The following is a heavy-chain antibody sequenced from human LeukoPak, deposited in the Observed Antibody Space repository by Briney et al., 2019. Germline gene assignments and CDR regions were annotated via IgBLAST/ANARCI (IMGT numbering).Heavy chain of an antibody. CDR1: GFTFSSCA. Sequence: PGRSLRLSCAASGFTFSSCAMHWVRQAPGKGLEWVAIISYDGNTKYYADSVKGRFTISRDNSKNTLYLQMNSLRAEDTAVYYCARAGGSNSLYGMDVWGQGTTVTVSS. J-gene: IGHJ6*02. V-gene: IGHV3-30*03. CDR2: ISYDGNTK. D-gene: IGHD6-6*01. CDR3: ARAGGSNSLYGMDV.